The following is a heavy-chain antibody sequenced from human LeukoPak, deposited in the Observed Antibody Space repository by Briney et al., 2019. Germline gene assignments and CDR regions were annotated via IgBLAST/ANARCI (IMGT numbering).Heavy chain of an antibody. Sequence: PSETLSLTCSVSGGSITGSYWSWLRRSPGKGLEWIGHIYYSGTTNYSPSLRSRVTISVDTSNKQFSLKLRSVTAADTAVYYCARSKVTYYYDAGGYYYFDYWGQGALVTVSS. J-gene: IGHJ4*02. D-gene: IGHD3-22*01. CDR1: GGSITGSY. CDR3: ARSKVTYYYDAGGYYYFDY. CDR2: IYYSGTT. V-gene: IGHV4-59*01.